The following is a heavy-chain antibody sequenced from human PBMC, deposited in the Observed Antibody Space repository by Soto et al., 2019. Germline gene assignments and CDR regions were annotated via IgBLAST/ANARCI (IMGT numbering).Heavy chain of an antibody. V-gene: IGHV1-69*02. CDR3: ARVPDSDDAFDI. CDR1: GGTFSSYT. D-gene: IGHD2-2*01. Sequence: SVKVSCKASGGTFSSYTISWVRQAPGQGLEWMGRIIPILGIANYAQKFQGRVTITADKSTSTAYMELSSLRSEDTAVYYCARVPDSDDAFDIWGQGTMVTVSS. J-gene: IGHJ3*02. CDR2: IIPILGIA.